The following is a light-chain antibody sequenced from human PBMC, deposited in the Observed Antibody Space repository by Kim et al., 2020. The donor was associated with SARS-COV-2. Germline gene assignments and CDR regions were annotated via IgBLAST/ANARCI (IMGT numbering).Light chain of an antibody. CDR1: SSDVGGHHY. CDR2: GVT. V-gene: IGLV2-14*03. J-gene: IGLJ3*02. Sequence: QSALTQPASVSGSPGQSVTISCTGTSSDVGGHHYVSWYQQHPGKAPKLVIYGVTNRPSGVSNRFSGSRSGNTASLTISGLQADDEADYYCSSYTTTTTMFGGGTQLTVL. CDR3: SSYTTTTTM.